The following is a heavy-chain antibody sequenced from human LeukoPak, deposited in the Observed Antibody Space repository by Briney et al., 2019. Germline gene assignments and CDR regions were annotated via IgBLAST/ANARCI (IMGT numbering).Heavy chain of an antibody. V-gene: IGHV3-48*01. D-gene: IGHD5-18*01. CDR1: GFTFSSYT. CDR3: ATYRQVLLPFES. J-gene: IGHJ4*02. CDR2: ISGSGSTI. Sequence: GGSLRLSCAASGFTFSSYTINWVRQAPGKGLEWVSYISGSGSTIEFADSVKGRFTISRDNAKNSLYLQMNSLRAEDTAVYYCATYRQVLLPFESWGQGTLVTVSS.